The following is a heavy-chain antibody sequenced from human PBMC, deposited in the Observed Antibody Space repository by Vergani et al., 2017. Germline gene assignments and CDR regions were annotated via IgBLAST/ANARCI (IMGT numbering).Heavy chain of an antibody. V-gene: IGHV5-51*01. J-gene: IGHJ6*03. Sequence: EVQLVQSGAEVKKPGEALKISCKGFGYSFTSYRIGWVRQMPGKGLQWMGNIYPGDSDTRYSPSFQGQVTISADKSISPAYLQWSSLKASDTAMYYCARQDPYCMDVWGKGTTVTVSS. CDR3: ARQDPYCMDV. CDR1: GYSFTSYR. CDR2: IYPGDSDT.